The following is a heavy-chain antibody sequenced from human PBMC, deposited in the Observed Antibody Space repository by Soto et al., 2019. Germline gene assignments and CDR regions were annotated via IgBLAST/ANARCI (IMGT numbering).Heavy chain of an antibody. V-gene: IGHV4-39*07. Sequence: SETLSLTCTVSGGSITSSSYYWGWIRQPPGKGLEWIGSIYYSGSTNYNPSLKSRVTISVDTSKNQFSLKLSSVTAADTAVYYCARDNGYSYGYTLDHWGQGTLVTVSS. CDR1: GGSITSSSYY. CDR3: ARDNGYSYGYTLDH. CDR2: IYYSGST. D-gene: IGHD5-18*01. J-gene: IGHJ4*02.